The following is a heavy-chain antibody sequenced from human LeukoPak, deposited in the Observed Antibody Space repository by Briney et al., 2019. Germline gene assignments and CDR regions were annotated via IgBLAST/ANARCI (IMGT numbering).Heavy chain of an antibody. J-gene: IGHJ4*02. V-gene: IGHV1-2*02. CDR2: INPNSGGT. D-gene: IGHD2-2*01. Sequence: ASVKVSCKASVYTFTGYYMHWVRQAPGQGLEWMGWINPNSGGTNYAQKFQGRVTMTRDTSISTAYMELSRLRSDDTAVYYCARVGPTSHPFFDYWGQGTLVTVSS. CDR1: VYTFTGYY. CDR3: ARVGPTSHPFFDY.